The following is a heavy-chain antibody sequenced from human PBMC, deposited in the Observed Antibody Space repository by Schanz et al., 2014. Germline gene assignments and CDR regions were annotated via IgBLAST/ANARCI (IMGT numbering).Heavy chain of an antibody. CDR1: GFTLTSYA. Sequence: EVQVVESGGGLVQPGGSLRLSCEASGFTLTSYALTWVRQAPGKGLEWVSVIYSDGRTYYGDSVKGRFIISRDSSKNTLFLQMNSLRAEDTAVYFCARDEGRDGYNLAFDVWGQGTLVTVSS. CDR3: ARDEGRDGYNLAFDV. D-gene: IGHD5-12*01. J-gene: IGHJ3*01. V-gene: IGHV3-66*01. CDR2: IYSDGRT.